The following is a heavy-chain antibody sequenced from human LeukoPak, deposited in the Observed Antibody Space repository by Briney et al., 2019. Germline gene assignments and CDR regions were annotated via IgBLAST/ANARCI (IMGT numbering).Heavy chain of an antibody. CDR1: GGSISSSSYY. CDR3: ARHPEWELLVLGY. Sequence: SETLSLTCTVSGGSISSSSYYWGWIRQPPGKGLEWIGSIYYSGSTYYNPSLKSRVTISVDTSKNQFSLKLSSVTAADTAVYYCARHPEWELLVLGYWGQGTLVTVSS. J-gene: IGHJ4*02. V-gene: IGHV4-39*01. D-gene: IGHD1-26*01. CDR2: IYYSGST.